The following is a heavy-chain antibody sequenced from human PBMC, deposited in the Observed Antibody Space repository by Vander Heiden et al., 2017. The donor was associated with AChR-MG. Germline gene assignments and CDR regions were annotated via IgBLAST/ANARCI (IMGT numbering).Heavy chain of an antibody. D-gene: IGHD3-3*01. CDR1: GGTFSSYA. CDR2: IIPIFGTA. CDR3: ARPGVDFWSGKYYYYYGMDV. J-gene: IGHJ6*02. Sequence: QVQLVQSGAEVTKPGPSVKVSCKASGGTFSSYAITGVRQAPGQGLEWMGGIIPIFGTANYAQKFQGRVTITADKSTSTAYMELSSLRSEDTAVYYCARPGVDFWSGKYYYYYGMDVWGQGTTVTVSS. V-gene: IGHV1-69*06.